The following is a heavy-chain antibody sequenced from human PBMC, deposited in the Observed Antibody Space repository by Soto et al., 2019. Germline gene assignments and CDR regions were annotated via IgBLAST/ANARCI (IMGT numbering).Heavy chain of an antibody. V-gene: IGHV3-23*01. CDR1: GFTFSSYA. Sequence: GGSLRLSCAASGFTFSSYAMSWVRQAPGKGLEWVSAISGSGGSTYYADSVKGRFTISRDNSKNTLYLQMNSLRAEDTAVYYCAKDLCGGDCGGGDAFDIWGQGTMVTVSS. J-gene: IGHJ3*02. CDR3: AKDLCGGDCGGGDAFDI. CDR2: ISGSGGST. D-gene: IGHD2-21*01.